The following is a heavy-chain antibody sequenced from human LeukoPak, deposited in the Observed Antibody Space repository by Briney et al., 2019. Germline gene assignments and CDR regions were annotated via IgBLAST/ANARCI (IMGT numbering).Heavy chain of an antibody. Sequence: GGSLRLSCAASGFTFSSYAMSWVRQAPGKGLEWVSAISGSGGSTYYADSVKGQFTISRDNSKNTLYLQMNSLRAEDTAVYYCAKGDDYYGSGSYYLDYWGQGTLVTVSS. CDR1: GFTFSSYA. V-gene: IGHV3-23*01. CDR3: AKGDDYYGSGSYYLDY. D-gene: IGHD3-10*01. J-gene: IGHJ4*02. CDR2: ISGSGGST.